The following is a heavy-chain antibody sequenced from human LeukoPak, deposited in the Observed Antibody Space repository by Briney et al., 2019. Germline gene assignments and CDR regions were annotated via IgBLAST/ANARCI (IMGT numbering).Heavy chain of an antibody. CDR3: AKDFLIDPL. CDR2: ISYDGNNK. J-gene: IGHJ4*02. Sequence: GGSLRLSCAASGFTFSSYGMHWVRQAPGKGLEWVAVISYDGNNKYYTDSVKGRFTISRDNAKNSLYLQMDSLRAEDTAVYYCAKDFLIDPLWGQGTLVTVSS. CDR1: GFTFSSYG. D-gene: IGHD2-21*01. V-gene: IGHV3-30*18.